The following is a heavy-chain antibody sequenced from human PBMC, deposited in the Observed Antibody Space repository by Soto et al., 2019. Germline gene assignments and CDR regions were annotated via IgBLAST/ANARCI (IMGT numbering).Heavy chain of an antibody. CDR1: GGSISSGGYY. CDR3: ARGPPSYSSSWYTHFDY. CDR2: IYYSGST. J-gene: IGHJ4*02. V-gene: IGHV4-31*03. D-gene: IGHD6-13*01. Sequence: NPSETLSLTCTVSGGSISSGGYYWSWIRQHPGKGLEWIGYIYYSGSTYYNPSLKSRVTISVDTSKNQFSLKLSSVTAADTAVYYCARGPPSYSSSWYTHFDYWGQGTLVTVSS.